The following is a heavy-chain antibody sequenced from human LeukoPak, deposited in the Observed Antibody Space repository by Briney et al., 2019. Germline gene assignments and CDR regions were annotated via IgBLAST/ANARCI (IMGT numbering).Heavy chain of an antibody. D-gene: IGHD2-21*02. CDR1: GFTFSSYA. Sequence: GGSLRLSCAASGFTFSSYAMHWVRQAPGKGLEWVAVISYDGSNKYYADSVKGRFTISRDNSKNTLYLQMTSLRAEDTAVYYCARDRAYCGGDCYPGYFDYWGQGTLVTVSS. J-gene: IGHJ4*02. CDR3: ARDRAYCGGDCYPGYFDY. CDR2: ISYDGSNK. V-gene: IGHV3-30*04.